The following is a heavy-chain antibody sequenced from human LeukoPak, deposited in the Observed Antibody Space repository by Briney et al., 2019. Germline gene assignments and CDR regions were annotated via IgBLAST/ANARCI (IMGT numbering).Heavy chain of an antibody. CDR3: ARDNSVGDNAWWFDP. V-gene: IGHV1-2*02. CDR2: INPNSGAT. CDR1: GYIFTGYY. D-gene: IGHD1-26*01. Sequence: ASVKVSCKASGYIFTGYYMHWVRQAPGQGLEWMGWINPNSGATNYAQKFQGRVTMTRDMSTSTVYMELSSLRSEDTAIYYCARDNSVGDNAWWFDPWGQGTLVTVSS. J-gene: IGHJ5*02.